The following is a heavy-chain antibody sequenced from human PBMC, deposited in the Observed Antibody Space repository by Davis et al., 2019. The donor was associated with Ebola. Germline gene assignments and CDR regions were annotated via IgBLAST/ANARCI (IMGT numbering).Heavy chain of an antibody. CDR1: GFSFRDFY. CDR3: VRDISFIGSLLYFDI. Sequence: PGGSLRLSCAASGFSFRDFYMSWVRQAPGQGPEWISIISRDGNDVSYADSVRGRFTISRDNARNSLYLQLNSLRTEDTALYYCVRDISFIGSLLYFDIWGQGALVTVSS. D-gene: IGHD2-15*01. J-gene: IGHJ4*02. V-gene: IGHV3-11*04. CDR2: ISRDGNDV.